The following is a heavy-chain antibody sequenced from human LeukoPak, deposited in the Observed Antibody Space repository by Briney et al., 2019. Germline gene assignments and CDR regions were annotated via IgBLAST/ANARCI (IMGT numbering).Heavy chain of an antibody. CDR3: ARDRQQFLSY. CDR1: GFTFSNYW. Sequence: GGSLRLSCAASGFTFSNYWMHWVRHAPGKGLVWVSRINSDGINTSYADSVKGRFTISRDNAKNTLNLQMNSLRAEDTAVYYCARDRQQFLSYWGQGTLVTVSS. V-gene: IGHV3-74*01. CDR2: INSDGINT. J-gene: IGHJ4*02. D-gene: IGHD6-13*01.